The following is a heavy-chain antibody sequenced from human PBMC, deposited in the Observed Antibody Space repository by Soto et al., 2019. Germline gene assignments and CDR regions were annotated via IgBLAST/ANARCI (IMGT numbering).Heavy chain of an antibody. J-gene: IGHJ4*02. CDR1: GFTFSSYA. CDR2: ISGRGGST. D-gene: IGHD5-12*01. V-gene: IGHV3-23*01. CDR3: AKAVDIVATITVLFDY. Sequence: EVQLLESGGGLVQPGGSLRLSCAASGFTFSSYAMSWVRQAPGKGLEWDSAISGRGGSTYYADSVKGRFTISRDHSKNTLYLHMNSLRAADTAVFYCAKAVDIVATITVLFDYWGQGALVTVSS.